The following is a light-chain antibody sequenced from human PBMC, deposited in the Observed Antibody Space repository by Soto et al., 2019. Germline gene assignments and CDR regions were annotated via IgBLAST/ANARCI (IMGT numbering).Light chain of an antibody. CDR3: QQYHSSLWT. CDR1: QTVSSSY. V-gene: IGKV3-20*01. Sequence: EIVLTQSPGTLSLSPGERATLSCRASQTVSSSYLAWYQQKPGQAPRLLISGTSSRATGIPDRFSGSGSGTAFTLTISRLEPEDFAVYYCQQYHSSLWTFGQGT. CDR2: GTS. J-gene: IGKJ1*01.